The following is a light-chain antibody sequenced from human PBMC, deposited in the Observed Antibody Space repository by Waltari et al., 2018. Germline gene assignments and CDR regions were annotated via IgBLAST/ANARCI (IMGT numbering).Light chain of an antibody. V-gene: IGLV1-44*01. CDR2: SNN. CDR3: AAWDDSLNGVV. Sequence: QSVLTQPPSASGTPGQRVTIPCSGSSSNIGSNTVNWYQQLPGTAPKLLIYSNNQRPYGVPDRFSGSKSGTSASLAISGLQSEDEADYYCAAWDDSLNGVVFGGGTKLTVL. J-gene: IGLJ2*01. CDR1: SSNIGSNT.